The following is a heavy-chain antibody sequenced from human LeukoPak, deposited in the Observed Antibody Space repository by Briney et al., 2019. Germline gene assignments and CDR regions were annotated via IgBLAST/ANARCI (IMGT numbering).Heavy chain of an antibody. D-gene: IGHD6-19*01. CDR1: GFTFSSYS. CDR2: IKQDGSEK. Sequence: GGSLRPSCAASGFTFSSYSMNWVRQAPGKGLEWVANIKQDGSEKYYVDSVKGRFTISRDNAKNSLYLQMNSLRAEDTAVYYCASRGWRPRYWGQGTLVTVSS. V-gene: IGHV3-7*01. CDR3: ASRGWRPRY. J-gene: IGHJ4*02.